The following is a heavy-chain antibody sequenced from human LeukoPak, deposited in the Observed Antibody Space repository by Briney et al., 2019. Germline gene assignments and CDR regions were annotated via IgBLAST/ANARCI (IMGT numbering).Heavy chain of an antibody. Sequence: ASVKVSCRASGYTFTTHDINWVRQATGQGLEWMGWMSPNSGDTGYAQKFQGRVTMTSDSSISTAFMELSSLRSEDTAVYYCAREFRSHLYQPYYFDYWGQGTLVTVSS. D-gene: IGHD1-14*01. V-gene: IGHV1-8*01. CDR1: GYTFTTHD. CDR2: MSPNSGDT. CDR3: AREFRSHLYQPYYFDY. J-gene: IGHJ4*02.